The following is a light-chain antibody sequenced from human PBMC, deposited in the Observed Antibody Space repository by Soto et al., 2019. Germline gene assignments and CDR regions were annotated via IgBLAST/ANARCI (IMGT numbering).Light chain of an antibody. CDR2: EVS. CDR3: SSYTSSSTRV. CDR1: SSDVGGYNY. V-gene: IGLV2-14*01. Sequence: QSALTQPASVSGSPGQSITISCTGTSSDVGGYNYVSWYQQHPGKAPKLRIYEVSNRPSGVSNRFSGSKSGNTASLTISGLPAEDEADYYCSSYTSSSTRVFGGGTKLTVL. J-gene: IGLJ3*02.